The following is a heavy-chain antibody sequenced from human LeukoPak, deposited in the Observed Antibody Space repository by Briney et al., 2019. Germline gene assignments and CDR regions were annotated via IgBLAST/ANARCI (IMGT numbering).Heavy chain of an antibody. D-gene: IGHD2-15*01. V-gene: IGHV3-30-3*01. CDR2: ISYDGSNK. Sequence: PGGSLRLSCAASGFTFSSYAMHWVRQAPGKGLEWVAVISYDGSNKYYADSAKGRLTISRDNSKNTLYLQMNSLRAGDTAVYYCARDLEDLADYWGQGTLVTVSS. J-gene: IGHJ4*02. CDR1: GFTFSSYA. CDR3: ARDLEDLADY.